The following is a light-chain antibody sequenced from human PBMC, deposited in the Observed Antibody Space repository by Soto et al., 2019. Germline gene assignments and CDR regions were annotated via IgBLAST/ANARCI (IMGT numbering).Light chain of an antibody. V-gene: IGLV3-21*02. CDR2: DDR. J-gene: IGLJ3*02. Sequence: SYELTQPPSVSVAPGQTARITCGGNNIETKSVHWYQQRPGQAPVLVVYDDRDRPSGVPERFSGSKSGTSASLAITGLQAEDEADYYCQAYDYSLTASVFGGGTKVTVL. CDR1: NIETKS. CDR3: QAYDYSLTASV.